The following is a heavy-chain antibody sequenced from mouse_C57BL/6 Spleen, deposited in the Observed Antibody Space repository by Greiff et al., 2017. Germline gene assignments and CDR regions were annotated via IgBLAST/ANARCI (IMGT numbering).Heavy chain of an antibody. CDR2: IYPGSGNT. D-gene: IGHD1-1*02. J-gene: IGHJ3*01. Sequence: VQLQQSGAELVRPGASVKLSCKASGYTFTDYYINWVKQRPGQGLEWIARIYPGSGNTYYNEKFKGKTTLTADKSSSTAYMQLSSLTSEDSAVYFCAREEGDRGRLCLSCWGQGTLVTVSA. CDR3: AREEGDRGRLCLSC. CDR1: GYTFTDYY. V-gene: IGHV1-76*01.